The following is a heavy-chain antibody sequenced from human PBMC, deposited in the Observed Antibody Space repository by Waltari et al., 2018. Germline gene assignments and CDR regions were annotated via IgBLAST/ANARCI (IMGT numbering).Heavy chain of an antibody. V-gene: IGHV4-38-2*02. J-gene: IGHJ3*02. D-gene: IGHD3-22*01. CDR1: GYSISSGYY. Sequence: QVQLQESGPGLVKPSETLSLTCTVSGYSISSGYYWGWIRQPPGKGLEWIGSIYHSGSTYYNPSLKSRVTISVDTSKNQFSLKLSSVTAADTAVYYCAISGDMIVVLRAFDIWGQGTMVTVSS. CDR2: IYHSGST. CDR3: AISGDMIVVLRAFDI.